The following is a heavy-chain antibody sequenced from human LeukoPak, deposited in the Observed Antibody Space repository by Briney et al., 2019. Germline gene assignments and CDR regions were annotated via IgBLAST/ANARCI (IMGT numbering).Heavy chain of an antibody. CDR3: ARGWAAASYYMDV. J-gene: IGHJ6*03. D-gene: IGHD6-13*01. CDR1: GFSFSASG. Sequence: GGSLRLSCAGSGFSFSASGMNWVRQAPGKGLEWVSGVTPSGDPTYYADSVKGRFIIFRDNAKNSLYLQMNSLRAEDTAVYYCARGWAAASYYMDVWGKGTTVTVSS. V-gene: IGHV3-23*01. CDR2: VTPSGDPT.